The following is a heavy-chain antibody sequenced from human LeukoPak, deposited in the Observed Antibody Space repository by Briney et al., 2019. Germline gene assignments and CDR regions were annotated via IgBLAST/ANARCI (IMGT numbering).Heavy chain of an antibody. CDR1: GGSISSYY. V-gene: IGHV4-59*01. CDR3: ARVSLGVGDYYYYYMDV. D-gene: IGHD3-3*01. Sequence: SETLSLTCTVFGGSISSYYWSWIRQPPGKGLEWIGYIYYSGSTNYNPSLKSRVTISVDTSKNQFSLKLSTVTAADTGVYYCARVSLGVGDYYYYYMDVWGKGTTVTVSS. J-gene: IGHJ6*03. CDR2: IYYSGST.